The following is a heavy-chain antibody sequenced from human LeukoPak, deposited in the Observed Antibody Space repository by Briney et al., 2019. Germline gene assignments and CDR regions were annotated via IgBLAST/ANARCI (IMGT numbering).Heavy chain of an antibody. J-gene: IGHJ4*02. Sequence: SETLSLTCTVSGGSISSGDYYWSWIRQPPGKGLEWIGYIYYSGSTYYNPSLKSRVTISVDTSKNQFSLKLSSVTAADTAVYYCARQTYYGSSGHGICFDHWGQGTLVTVSS. CDR3: ARQTYYGSSGHGICFDH. CDR1: GGSISSGDYY. CDR2: IYYSGST. V-gene: IGHV4-30-4*01. D-gene: IGHD3-22*01.